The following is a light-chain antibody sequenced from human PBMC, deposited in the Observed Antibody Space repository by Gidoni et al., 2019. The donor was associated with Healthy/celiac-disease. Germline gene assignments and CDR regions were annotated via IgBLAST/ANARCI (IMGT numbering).Light chain of an antibody. CDR2: WAS. CDR1: QSVLYSSNNKNY. J-gene: IGKJ2*01. Sequence: DIVMTQSPDSPDVSLGERATINYKSSQSVLYSSNNKNYLAWYQQKPGQPPKLLIYWASTRESGVPDRFSGSGSGTDFTLTISSLQAEDVAVYYCQQYYSTLYTFGQGTKLEIK. CDR3: QQYYSTLYT. V-gene: IGKV4-1*01.